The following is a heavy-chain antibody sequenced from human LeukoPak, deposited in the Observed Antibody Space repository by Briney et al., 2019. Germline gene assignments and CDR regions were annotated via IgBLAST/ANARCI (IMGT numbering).Heavy chain of an antibody. Sequence: GGSLRLSCAASGFTFSSYAMSWVRRAPGKGLEWVSAISGSGGSTYYADSVKGRFTISRDNSKNTLYLQMNSLRAEDTAVYYCAKDLGLERPKYYFDYWGQGTLVTVSS. D-gene: IGHD1-1*01. CDR2: ISGSGGST. J-gene: IGHJ4*02. CDR3: AKDLGLERPKYYFDY. CDR1: GFTFSSYA. V-gene: IGHV3-23*01.